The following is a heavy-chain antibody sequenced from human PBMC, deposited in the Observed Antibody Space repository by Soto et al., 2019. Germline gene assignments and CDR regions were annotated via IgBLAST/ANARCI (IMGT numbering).Heavy chain of an antibody. D-gene: IGHD2-2*02. J-gene: IGHJ6*02. V-gene: IGHV1-8*01. CDR1: GYTFTSYD. Sequence: ASVKVSCKASGYTFTSYDINWVRQATGQGLEWMGWMNPNTGNTGYAQKFQGRVSMTRNTSISTAYMEVSSLTSEDTAVYYCARVPVTIGDYYSYRMDVWGQGTTVTVSS. CDR3: ARVPVTIGDYYSYRMDV. CDR2: MNPNTGNT.